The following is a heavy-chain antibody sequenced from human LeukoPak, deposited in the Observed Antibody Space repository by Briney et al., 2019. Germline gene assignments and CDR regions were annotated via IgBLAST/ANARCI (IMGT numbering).Heavy chain of an antibody. Sequence: ASVKVSCKASGYTFTSYYMHWVRQTPGQGLEWMGIINPSGGSTSYAQKFQGRVTITRDTSASTAYMELRSLRSDDTAVYYCARGPRSPRLMVRDYYFDYWGQGTLVTVSS. CDR3: ARGPRSPRLMVRDYYFDY. CDR2: INPSGGST. D-gene: IGHD3-10*01. J-gene: IGHJ4*02. V-gene: IGHV1-46*01. CDR1: GYTFTSYY.